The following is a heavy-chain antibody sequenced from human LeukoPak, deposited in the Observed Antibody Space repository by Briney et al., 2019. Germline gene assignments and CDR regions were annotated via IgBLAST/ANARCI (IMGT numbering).Heavy chain of an antibody. CDR2: ISYDGSNK. V-gene: IGHV3-30-3*01. J-gene: IGHJ3*02. D-gene: IGHD3-22*01. CDR3: ARDLGAYDSSGYYPEVYAFDI. Sequence: GGSLRLSCAASGFTFSSYAMHWVRQAPGKGLEWVAVISYDGSNKYYADSVKGRFTISRDNSKNTLYLQMNSLRAEDTAAYYCARDLGAYDSSGYYPEVYAFDIWGQGTMVTVSS. CDR1: GFTFSSYA.